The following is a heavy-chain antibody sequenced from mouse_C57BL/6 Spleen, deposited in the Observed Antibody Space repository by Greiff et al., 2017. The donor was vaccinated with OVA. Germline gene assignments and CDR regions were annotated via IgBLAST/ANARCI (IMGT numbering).Heavy chain of an antibody. CDR1: GFTFSDYY. J-gene: IGHJ2*01. V-gene: IGHV5-16*01. CDR3: ARERDYLDY. CDR2: INYDGSST. Sequence: EVQVVESEGGLVQPGSSMKLSCTASGFTFSDYYMAWVRQVPEKGLEWVANINYDGSSTYYLDSLKSRFIISRDNAKNILYLQMSSLKSEDTATYYCARERDYLDYWGQGTTLTVSS.